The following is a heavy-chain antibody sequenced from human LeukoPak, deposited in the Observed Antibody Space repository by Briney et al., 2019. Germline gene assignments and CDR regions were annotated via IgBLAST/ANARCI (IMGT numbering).Heavy chain of an antibody. D-gene: IGHD6-13*01. J-gene: IGHJ5*02. Sequence: GGTLRLSCAASGFTFSSYCMSWVRQAPGKGLEWVAAISGSGGSTYYVDSVKGRFTISRDNAKNTLYLQMKSLSAEGKAVYYCAKDSSRWILGRFDPWGQGTLVTVSS. CDR3: AKDSSRWILGRFDP. CDR2: ISGSGGST. V-gene: IGHV3-23*01. CDR1: GFTFSSYC.